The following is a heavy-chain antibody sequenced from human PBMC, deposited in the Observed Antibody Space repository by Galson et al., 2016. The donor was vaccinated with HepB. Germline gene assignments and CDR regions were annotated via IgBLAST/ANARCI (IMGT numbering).Heavy chain of an antibody. CDR2: INPFFGYT. V-gene: IGHV1-69*06. J-gene: IGHJ4*02. CDR1: GGTFSSYA. D-gene: IGHD3-22*01. CDR3: ARDRFYGSSGYYYESEY. Sequence: SVKVSCKATGGTFSSYAIGWMRQAPGQGLEWMGGINPFFGYTNYAQKFQGRVTITADKSTSTSYVELSSLRSEDTAVYYCARDRFYGSSGYYYESEYWGQGTLITVSS.